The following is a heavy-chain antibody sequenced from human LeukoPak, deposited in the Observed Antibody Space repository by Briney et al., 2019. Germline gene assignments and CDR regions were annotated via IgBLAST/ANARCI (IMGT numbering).Heavy chain of an antibody. CDR3: ASQVLLWFGELSSNLDY. J-gene: IGHJ4*02. V-gene: IGHV1-2*02. CDR1: GYTFTGYY. CDR2: INPNSGGT. Sequence: ASVKVSCKASGYTFTGYYMHWVRPAPGQGLEWMGWINPNSGGTNYSQKFQGRVTMTRDTSISTAYMELSRLRSDDTAVYYCASQVLLWFGELSSNLDYWGQGTLVTVSP. D-gene: IGHD3-10*01.